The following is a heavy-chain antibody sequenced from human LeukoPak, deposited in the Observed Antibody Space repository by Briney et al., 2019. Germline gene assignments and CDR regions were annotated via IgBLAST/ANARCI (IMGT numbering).Heavy chain of an antibody. CDR3: ARDSPYDSSGYGVDY. J-gene: IGHJ4*02. CDR1: GYTFTSYG. V-gene: IGHV1-18*01. D-gene: IGHD3-22*01. Sequence: ASVKVSCKASGYTFTSYGISWVRQAPGQGLEWMGWISAYNGNTNYAQKLQGRVTMTTDTSTSTAYMELRSLRSDDTAVYYCARDSPYDSSGYGVDYWGQGTLVTVPS. CDR2: ISAYNGNT.